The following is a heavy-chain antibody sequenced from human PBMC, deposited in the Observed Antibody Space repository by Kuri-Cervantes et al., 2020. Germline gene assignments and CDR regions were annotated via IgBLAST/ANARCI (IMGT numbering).Heavy chain of an antibody. J-gene: IGHJ2*01. CDR2: IYDSGST. CDR3: ARARVDSSGWEVYWYFDL. CDR1: GRALSSGDYY. Sequence: GSLRLSCTVSGRALSSGDYYWSWIGQPPGKGLEWIANIYDSGSTNYNPSLEGRATITLDTSKNQFSLKVRSVTAADTAVYYCARARVDSSGWEVYWYFDLWGRGTLVTVSS. D-gene: IGHD6-19*01. V-gene: IGHV4-61*08.